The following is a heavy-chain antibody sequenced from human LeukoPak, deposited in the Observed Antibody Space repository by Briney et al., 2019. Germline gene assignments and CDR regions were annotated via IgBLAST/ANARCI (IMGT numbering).Heavy chain of an antibody. D-gene: IGHD2-2*01. V-gene: IGHV3-23*01. J-gene: IGHJ4*02. CDR1: GFTFSSYA. CDR2: ISGRDGRT. CDR3: AKDLRVVVVPAANGAPSDY. Sequence: PGGSLRLSCAASGFTFSSYAMSWVRQAPGRGLEWVSAISGRDGRTYYTDSVKGRFTISRDNSKNTLYLQMNSLRAEDTAVYYCAKDLRVVVVPAANGAPSDYWGQGTLVTVSS.